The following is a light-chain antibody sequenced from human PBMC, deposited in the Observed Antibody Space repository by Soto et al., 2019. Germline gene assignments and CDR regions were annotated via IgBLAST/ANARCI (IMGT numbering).Light chain of an antibody. CDR3: QHYDSLPIT. V-gene: IGKV3-20*01. Sequence: EIVLTQSPGTLSLSPGERATLSCRTSQSVTTSYLAWYQQKPGQAPRLLIYGTSNRATGIPDRFSGSGSATDFTLTISRLEPEDFAVFYCQHYDSLPITFGQGTRLETK. CDR1: QSVTTSY. CDR2: GTS. J-gene: IGKJ5*01.